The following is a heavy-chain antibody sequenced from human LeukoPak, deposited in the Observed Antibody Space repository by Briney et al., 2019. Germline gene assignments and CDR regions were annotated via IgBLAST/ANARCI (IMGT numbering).Heavy chain of an antibody. CDR1: GFMFSDYY. CDR3: ARRDLVPGAVRAFDT. V-gene: IGHV3-11*04. Sequence: PGGCLRLSCVGPGFMFSDYYMSWIRQAPGKGLGWGSYISNEGGDKYYVESVRGRFTISRDKAKKSMYLQMSGLRVEDTAVYYCARRDLVPGAVRAFDTWGRGTLVTVSS. D-gene: IGHD3-3*01. CDR2: ISNEGGDK. J-gene: IGHJ3*02.